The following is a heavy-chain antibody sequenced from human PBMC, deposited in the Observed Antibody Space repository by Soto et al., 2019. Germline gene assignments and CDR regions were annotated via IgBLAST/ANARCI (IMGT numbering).Heavy chain of an antibody. CDR1: GFTFSSYA. CDR2: ISGSGGST. D-gene: IGHD3-16*01. V-gene: IGHV3-23*01. J-gene: IGHJ6*03. CDR3: ANTPKRQYVFPNLRSLPQPYDTSYYMDV. Sequence: TGGSLRLSCAASGFTFSSYAMSWVRQAPGKGLEWVSAISGSGGSTYYADSVKGRFTISRDNSKNTLYLQMNSLRAEDTAVYYCANTPKRQYVFPNLRSLPQPYDTSYYMDVWGKGTTVTVP.